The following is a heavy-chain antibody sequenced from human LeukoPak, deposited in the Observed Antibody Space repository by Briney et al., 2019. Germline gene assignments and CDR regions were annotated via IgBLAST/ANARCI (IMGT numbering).Heavy chain of an antibody. D-gene: IGHD3-9*01. Sequence: PSGGSLRLSCAASGFTFSNYAMSWVRQAPGKGLEWVSAITGSGGNTCYADSVKGRFTISRDNSKNTVFLQMNSLRAEDTAVYYCAKWGDYDVLTGYYVSDYWGQGTLVTVSS. CDR3: AKWGDYDVLTGYYVSDY. CDR1: GFTFSNYA. J-gene: IGHJ4*02. CDR2: ITGSGGNT. V-gene: IGHV3-23*01.